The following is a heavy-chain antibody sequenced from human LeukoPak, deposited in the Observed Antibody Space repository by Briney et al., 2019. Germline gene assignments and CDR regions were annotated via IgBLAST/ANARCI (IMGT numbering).Heavy chain of an antibody. Sequence: PSETLSLTCAVSGGSFSGYSWIWIRQPPGKGLEWIGEINHSGTTNYNPSLKSRVTISVDTSKNQFSLRLISVTAADTAVYYCAREGEYLQLRYFDYWGQGTLVTVSS. CDR2: INHSGTT. D-gene: IGHD5-24*01. CDR3: AREGEYLQLRYFDY. V-gene: IGHV4-34*01. J-gene: IGHJ4*02. CDR1: GGSFSGYS.